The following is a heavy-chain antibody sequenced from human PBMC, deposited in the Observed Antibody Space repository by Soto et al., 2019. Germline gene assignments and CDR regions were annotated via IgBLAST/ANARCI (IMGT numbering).Heavy chain of an antibody. D-gene: IGHD3-16*01. CDR3: ARAMGDWGTYYYYYGFDV. J-gene: IGHJ6*02. V-gene: IGHV1-69*13. CDR2: IIPIFGTA. CDR1: GGTFSSYA. Sequence: SVKVSCKASGGTFSSYAISWVRQAPGQGLEWMGGIIPIFGTANYAQKFQGRVTITADESTSTAYMELSSVTAADSAVYYCARAMGDWGTYYYYYGFDVWGQGTTVTVSS.